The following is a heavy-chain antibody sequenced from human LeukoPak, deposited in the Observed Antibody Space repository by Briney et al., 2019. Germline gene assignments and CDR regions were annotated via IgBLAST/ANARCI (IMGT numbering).Heavy chain of an antibody. Sequence: PEGSLRLSCAASGFTFDDYAMHWVRQAPGKGLEWVSGISWNSGSIGYADSVKGRFTISRDSAKNSLYLQMNSLRAEDTALYYCAKEGGYNYGVYWGQGTLVTVSS. CDR2: ISWNSGSI. V-gene: IGHV3-9*01. D-gene: IGHD5-24*01. CDR3: AKEGGYNYGVY. CDR1: GFTFDDYA. J-gene: IGHJ4*02.